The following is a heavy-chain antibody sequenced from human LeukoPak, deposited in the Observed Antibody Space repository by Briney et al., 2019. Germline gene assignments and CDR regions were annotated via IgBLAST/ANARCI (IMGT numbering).Heavy chain of an antibody. CDR2: ISYDGSNK. CDR1: GFTFSSYG. D-gene: IGHD2-8*01. CDR3: AKEGRYCTNGVCQRRWYFDY. Sequence: GRSLRLSCAASGFTFSSYGMHWVRQAPGKGLEWVAVISYDGSNKYYADSVKGRFTISRDNSKNTLYLQMNSLRAEDTAVYYCAKEGRYCTNGVCQRRWYFDYWGQGTLVTVSS. J-gene: IGHJ4*02. V-gene: IGHV3-30*18.